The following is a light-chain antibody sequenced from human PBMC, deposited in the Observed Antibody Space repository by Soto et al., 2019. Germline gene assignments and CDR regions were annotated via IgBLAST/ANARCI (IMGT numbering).Light chain of an antibody. CDR2: DAS. CDR3: QQYYSFPT. CDR1: QSTSFW. V-gene: IGKV1-5*01. Sequence: DIQMTQSPSTLSASVGDRVTITCRASQSTSFWLAWYQQKPGKAPKVLISDASSLESGVPSRFSGSRSGTEFTLTISSLQPDDFATYYCQQYYSFPTFGQGTRLEIK. J-gene: IGKJ5*01.